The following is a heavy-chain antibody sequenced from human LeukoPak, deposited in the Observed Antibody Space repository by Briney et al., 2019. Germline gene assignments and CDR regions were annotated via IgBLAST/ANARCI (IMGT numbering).Heavy chain of an antibody. CDR2: ISAYNGNT. CDR1: GYTFTSYG. D-gene: IGHD3-3*01. CDR3: ARDRYDFCYYYYGMDV. Sequence: ASVKVSCKAPGYTFTSYGISWVRQAPGQGLEWMGWISAYNGNTNYAQKLQGRVTMTTDTSTSTAYMELRSLRSDDTAVYYCARDRYDFCYYYYGMDVWGQGTTVTVSS. V-gene: IGHV1-18*01. J-gene: IGHJ6*02.